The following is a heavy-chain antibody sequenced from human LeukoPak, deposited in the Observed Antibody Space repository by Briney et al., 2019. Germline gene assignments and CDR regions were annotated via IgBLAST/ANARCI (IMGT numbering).Heavy chain of an antibody. J-gene: IGHJ4*02. V-gene: IGHV3-23*01. CDR1: GLSINKDD. CDR3: TKGLL. CDR2: VSRSGGWT. Sequence: GGSLRLSCAASGLSINKDDMNWVRQAPGKGLEWVSAVSRSGGWTYYADSVKGRFTISRDDSKNMLYLQMNRLRAEDTAVYYCTKGLLWGQGTLVTVSS.